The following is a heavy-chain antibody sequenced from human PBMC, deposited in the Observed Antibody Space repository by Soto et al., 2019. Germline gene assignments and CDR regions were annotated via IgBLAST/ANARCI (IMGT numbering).Heavy chain of an antibody. CDR2: IWYDGSNK. J-gene: IGHJ3*02. CDR1: GFTFSSYG. V-gene: IGHV3-33*01. CDR3: ARGWVGYCSGGSCLNDDAFDI. Sequence: PGGSLRLSCAASGFTFSSYGMHWVRQAPGKGLEWVAVIWYDGSNKYYADSVKGRFTISRDNSKNTLYLQMNSLRAEDTAVYYCARGWVGYCSGGSCLNDDAFDIWGQGTMVTVSS. D-gene: IGHD2-15*01.